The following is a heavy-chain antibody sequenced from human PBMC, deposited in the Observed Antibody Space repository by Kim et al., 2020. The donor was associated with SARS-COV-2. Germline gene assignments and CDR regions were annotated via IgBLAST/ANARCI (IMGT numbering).Heavy chain of an antibody. J-gene: IGHJ6*02. D-gene: IGHD1-26*01. CDR2: ISYDGSNK. CDR1: GFTFSSYG. CDR3: AKEGPIGGSYYRGVYYYGMDV. Sequence: GGSLRLSCAASGFTFSSYGMHWVRQAPGKGLEWVAVISYDGSNKYYADSVKGRFTISRDNSKNTLYLQMNSLRAEDTAVYYCAKEGPIGGSYYRGVYYYGMDVWGQGTTVTVSS. V-gene: IGHV3-30*18.